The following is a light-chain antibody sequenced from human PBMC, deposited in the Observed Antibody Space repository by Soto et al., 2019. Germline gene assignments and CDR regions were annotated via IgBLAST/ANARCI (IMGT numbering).Light chain of an antibody. CDR3: QQRSNWPPKIT. J-gene: IGKJ5*01. CDR1: ETVRSN. CDR2: AAS. Sequence: VMTPSPDPLSVSPGERATLSCRASETVRSNLAWYQQKPGQAPRLLIYAASNRATGIPARFSGSGSGTDFTLTISSLEPEDFAVYYCQQRSNWPPKITFGQGTRLEIK. V-gene: IGKV3-11*01.